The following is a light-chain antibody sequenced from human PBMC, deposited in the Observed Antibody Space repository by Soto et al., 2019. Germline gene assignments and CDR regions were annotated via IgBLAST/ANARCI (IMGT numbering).Light chain of an antibody. V-gene: IGLV2-14*03. CDR3: SSHTSSSTPWV. CDR1: SSDIGGYNY. CDR2: DVS. J-gene: IGLJ3*02. Sequence: QSALTQPASVSGSPGQSITISCTGTSSDIGGYNYVSWYQQYPGKAPKVMIYDVSNRPSGVSNRFSGSKSGNTASLTISGLQAEDEADYYCSSHTSSSTPWVFGGGTKVTVL.